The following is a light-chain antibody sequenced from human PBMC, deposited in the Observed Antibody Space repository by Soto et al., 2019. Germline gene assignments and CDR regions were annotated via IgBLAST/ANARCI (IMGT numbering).Light chain of an antibody. Sequence: IVMTHSPATLPGSPGEIATLSFRASPSVTNYLAWYQQKPGQAPRLVIYGASSRATGIPDRFSGSGSGTDFTLTISRLEPEDFAVYYCQQYGSSAWTFGPGTKVDIK. J-gene: IGKJ1*01. CDR1: PSVTNY. CDR3: QQYGSSAWT. CDR2: GAS. V-gene: IGKV3-20*01.